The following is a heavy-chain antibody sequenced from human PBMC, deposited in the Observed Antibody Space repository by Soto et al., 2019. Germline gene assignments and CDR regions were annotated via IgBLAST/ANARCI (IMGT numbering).Heavy chain of an antibody. D-gene: IGHD5-12*01. V-gene: IGHV1-18*01. J-gene: IGHJ4*02. CDR3: ASDGQDGYTEFDY. Sequence: GASVKVSCKASGYTLISYGISWVRHAPGQGLEWMGWISAYNGNTNYAQKLQGRVTMTTDTSTSTAYMELRSLRSDDTAVYDCASDGQDGYTEFDYWGQGTLVTVSS. CDR1: GYTLISYG. CDR2: ISAYNGNT.